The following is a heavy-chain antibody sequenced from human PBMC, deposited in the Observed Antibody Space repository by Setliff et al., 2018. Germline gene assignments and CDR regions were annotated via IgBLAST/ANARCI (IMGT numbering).Heavy chain of an antibody. J-gene: IGHJ4*02. CDR2: IYSGGST. CDR1: GFTVSSNY. CDR3: ARDANIVVVHNPYYFDF. D-gene: IGHD3-22*01. V-gene: IGHV3-53*05. Sequence: GGSLRLSCAASGFTVSSNYMSWVRQAPGKGLEWVSVIYSGGSTYYADSVKGRFTISRDNSKNTLYLQMSSLRLEDTAVYYCARDANIVVVHNPYYFDFWGQGTLVTVSS.